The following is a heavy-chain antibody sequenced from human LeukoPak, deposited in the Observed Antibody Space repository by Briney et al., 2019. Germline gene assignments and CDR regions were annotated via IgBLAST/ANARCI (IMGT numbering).Heavy chain of an antibody. CDR1: GFTFSRSA. CDR3: AKDGLYYDGSEHVYYFDS. J-gene: IGHJ4*02. V-gene: IGHV3-23*01. Sequence: PGGSLRLSCAASGFTFSRSAMTWVRQGPGTGLEFVASIIYSGGATYYADSVKGRFTNSRDNSKNTLYLQMNSLRAEDTALYYCAKDGLYYDGSEHVYYFDSWGQGTLVTVSS. CDR2: IIYSGGAT. D-gene: IGHD3-22*01.